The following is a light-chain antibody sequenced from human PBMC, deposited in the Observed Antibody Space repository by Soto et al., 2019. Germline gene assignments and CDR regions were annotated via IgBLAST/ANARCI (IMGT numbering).Light chain of an antibody. V-gene: IGKV1-13*02. CDR2: DAS. Sequence: AIQLTQSPSFLSASVGDRVTITCRASQGISSALAWYQRKPGKAPKLLIYDASSLESGVPSRFSGSGSGTDFTLTISSLQPEDFATYYCQQFNSYLTFGGGTKVEIK. CDR3: QQFNSYLT. CDR1: QGISSA. J-gene: IGKJ4*01.